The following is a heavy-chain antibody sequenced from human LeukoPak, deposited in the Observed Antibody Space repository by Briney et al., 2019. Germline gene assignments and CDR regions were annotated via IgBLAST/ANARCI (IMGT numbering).Heavy chain of an antibody. CDR1: GFTFSSYS. CDR3: ATLNSQTVAGKDY. D-gene: IGHD6-19*01. Sequence: GGSLRLSCAASGFTFSSYSMNWVRQAPGKGLEWVSYISSSSSTIYYADSVKGRFTISRDNAKNSLYLQMNSLRAEDTAVYYCATLNSQTVAGKDYWGQGTLVTVSS. CDR2: ISSSSSTI. V-gene: IGHV3-48*01. J-gene: IGHJ4*02.